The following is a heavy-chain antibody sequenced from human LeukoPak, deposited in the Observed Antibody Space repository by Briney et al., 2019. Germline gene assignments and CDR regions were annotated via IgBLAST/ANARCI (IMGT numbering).Heavy chain of an antibody. CDR2: ISGSGGST. J-gene: IGHJ4*02. V-gene: IGHV3-23*01. CDR3: ARGYCSSTSCYYVY. D-gene: IGHD2-2*01. Sequence: PGGSLRLSCAASGFTFSSYAISWVRQAPGEGLEWVSHISGSGGSTYYADSVKGRFTISRDNSKNTLYLQMNSPRAEDTAVYYCARGYCSSTSCYYVYWGQGTLVTVSS. CDR1: GFTFSSYA.